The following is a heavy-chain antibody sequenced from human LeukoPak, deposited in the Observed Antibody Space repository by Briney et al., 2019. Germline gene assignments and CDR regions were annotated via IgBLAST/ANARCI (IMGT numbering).Heavy chain of an antibody. Sequence: SVKVSCKASGGTFSSYAISWVRQAPGQGLEWMGGIIPIFGTANYAQKFQGRVTITADESTSTAYMELGSLRSEDTAVYYCARGGYSFNWFDPWGQGTLVTVSS. D-gene: IGHD5-18*01. V-gene: IGHV1-69*01. J-gene: IGHJ5*02. CDR3: ARGGYSFNWFDP. CDR1: GGTFSSYA. CDR2: IIPIFGTA.